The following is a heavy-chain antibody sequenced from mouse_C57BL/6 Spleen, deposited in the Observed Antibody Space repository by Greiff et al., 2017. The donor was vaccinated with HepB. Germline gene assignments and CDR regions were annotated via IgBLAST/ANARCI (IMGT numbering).Heavy chain of an antibody. CDR3: ARSRDYYGSSYVGYFDV. CDR2: IYPGDGDT. V-gene: IGHV1-80*01. J-gene: IGHJ1*03. D-gene: IGHD1-1*01. Sequence: QVQLQQSGAELVKPGASVKISCKASGYAFSSYWMNWVKQRPGKGLEWIGQIYPGDGDTNYNGKFKGKATLTADKSSSTAYMQLSSLTSEDSAVYFCARSRDYYGSSYVGYFDVWGTGTTVTVSS. CDR1: GYAFSSYW.